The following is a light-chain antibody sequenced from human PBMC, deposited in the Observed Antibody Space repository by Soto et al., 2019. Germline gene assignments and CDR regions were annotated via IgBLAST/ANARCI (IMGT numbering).Light chain of an antibody. Sequence: SYELTQPPSVSVSPGQTASITCSGDKLGDKYACWYHQKPGQSPVLVIYQDSKRPSGIPERFSGSNSGNTATLTISGTQAMDEADYYCQAWDSSTYVAFGGGTKLTVL. V-gene: IGLV3-1*01. CDR1: KLGDKY. CDR2: QDS. J-gene: IGLJ2*01. CDR3: QAWDSSTYVA.